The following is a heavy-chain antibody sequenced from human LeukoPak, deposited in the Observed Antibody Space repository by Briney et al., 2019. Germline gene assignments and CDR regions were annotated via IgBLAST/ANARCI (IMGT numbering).Heavy chain of an antibody. CDR1: AFTFSPYW. J-gene: IGHJ4*02. Sequence: GGSLTLSCAASAFTFSPYWMLWVRQAPGKGLVWVPRINPDGTSTGHADSVKGRFTISRDDAKNTLYLQMDSLRAEYTAVYYCAIRRGYTYVDDYWGQGTLVTVSS. D-gene: IGHD5-18*01. CDR2: INPDGTST. CDR3: AIRRGYTYVDDY. V-gene: IGHV3-74*01.